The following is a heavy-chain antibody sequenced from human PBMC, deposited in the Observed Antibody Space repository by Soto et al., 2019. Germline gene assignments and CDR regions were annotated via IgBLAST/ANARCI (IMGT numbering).Heavy chain of an antibody. CDR3: ARDRGDFYSYPGYLFDY. Sequence: GGSLRLSCAASGFTFSSYAMHWVRQAPGKGLEWVAVISYDGSNKYYADSVKGRFTISRDNSKNTLYLQMNSLRAEDTAVYYCARDRGDFYSYPGYLFDYWGQGTLVTVSS. CDR1: GFTFSSYA. CDR2: ISYDGSNK. D-gene: IGHD2-21*01. J-gene: IGHJ4*02. V-gene: IGHV3-30-3*01.